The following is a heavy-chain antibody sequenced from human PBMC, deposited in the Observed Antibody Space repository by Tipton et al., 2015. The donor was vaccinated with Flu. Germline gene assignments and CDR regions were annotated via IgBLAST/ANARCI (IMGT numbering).Heavy chain of an antibody. Sequence: LRLSCTVSGESISDYYWSWIRQSPGKGLEYIGDIYYTGSTTYNPSLKSRVTISVDTSKSQLSLNLYSMTAADTAVYYCARGRGWPAALDYWSQGILVTVSS. D-gene: IGHD3-10*01. J-gene: IGHJ4*02. CDR2: IYYTGST. CDR3: ARGRGWPAALDY. CDR1: GESISDYY. V-gene: IGHV4-59*01.